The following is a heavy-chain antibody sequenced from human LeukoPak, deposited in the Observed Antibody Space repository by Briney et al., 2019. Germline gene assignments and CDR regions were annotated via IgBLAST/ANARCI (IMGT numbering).Heavy chain of an antibody. Sequence: PPETLSLTCTVSGGSISSYYWSWIRQPPGKGLEWIGYIYYSGSTNYNPSLKSRVTISVDTSKNQFSLKLSSVTAADTAVYYCARRAYSSGAHWGQGTLVTVSS. D-gene: IGHD6-19*01. CDR2: IYYSGST. J-gene: IGHJ4*02. CDR1: GGSISSYY. V-gene: IGHV4-59*08. CDR3: ARRAYSSGAH.